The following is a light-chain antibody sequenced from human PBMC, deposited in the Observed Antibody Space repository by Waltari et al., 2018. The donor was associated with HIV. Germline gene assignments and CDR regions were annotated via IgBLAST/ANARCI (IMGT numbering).Light chain of an antibody. CDR3: QQYGSSPHT. CDR2: GAS. J-gene: IGKJ2*01. V-gene: IGKV3-20*01. CDR1: QSVSSNY. Sequence: GTLSCRASQSVSSNYLAWYQQKPGQAPRLLIYGASSRATGIPDRFSGSGSGTDFTLTISRLEPEDFAVYYCQQYGSSPHTFGQGTKLEIK.